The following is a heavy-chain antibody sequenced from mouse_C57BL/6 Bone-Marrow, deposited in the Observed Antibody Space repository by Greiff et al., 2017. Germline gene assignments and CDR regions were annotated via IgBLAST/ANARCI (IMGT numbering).Heavy chain of an antibody. Sequence: VQLQQSGTVLAKPGASVKMSCKTSGYTFTSYWMHWVKQRPGQGLEWIGAIYPGNSDTSYNQKFKGKAKLTAVQSASTAYMELSSLTNEDSAVYYCTKYYSNYLAWFAYWGQGTLVTVSA. V-gene: IGHV1-5*01. D-gene: IGHD2-5*01. J-gene: IGHJ3*01. CDR3: TKYYSNYLAWFAY. CDR2: IYPGNSDT. CDR1: GYTFTSYW.